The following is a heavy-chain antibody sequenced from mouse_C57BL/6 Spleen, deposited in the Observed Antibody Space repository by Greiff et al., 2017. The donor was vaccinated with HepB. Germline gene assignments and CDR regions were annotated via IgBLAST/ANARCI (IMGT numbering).Heavy chain of an antibody. Sequence: QVQLQQPGAELVKPGASVKMSCKASGYTFTSYWITWVKQRPGQGLEWIGDIYPGSGSANYQEKFKSKATLTVDTSSSTAYMQLSSLTSEDPAVYYCFYEGLPYWGQGTLVTVSA. CDR3: FYEGLPY. CDR1: GYTFTSYW. J-gene: IGHJ3*01. D-gene: IGHD1-1*01. CDR2: IYPGSGSA. V-gene: IGHV1-55*01.